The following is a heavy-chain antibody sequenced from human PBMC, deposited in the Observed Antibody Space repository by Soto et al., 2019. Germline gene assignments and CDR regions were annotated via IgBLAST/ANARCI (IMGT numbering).Heavy chain of an antibody. Sequence: GGSLRLSCAASGFTFSSYSMNWVRQAPGKGLEWVSSISSSSSYIYYADSVKGRFTISRDNAKNSLYLQMNSLRAEDTAVYYCARDDCSSTSCYRMDVWGQGTRVTVSS. V-gene: IGHV3-21*01. D-gene: IGHD2-2*02. CDR3: ARDDCSSTSCYRMDV. CDR2: ISSSSSYI. J-gene: IGHJ6*02. CDR1: GFTFSSYS.